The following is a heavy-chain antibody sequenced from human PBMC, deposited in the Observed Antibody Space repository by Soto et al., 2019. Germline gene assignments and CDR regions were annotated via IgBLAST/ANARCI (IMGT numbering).Heavy chain of an antibody. Sequence: PSDTLSLTCAVYGGSFSGYYWSWIRQPPGKGLEWIGEINHSGSTNYNPSLKSRVTISVDTSKNQFSLKLSSVTAADTAVYYCARGYHSYRYYYYGMDVWGQGTTVTVSS. J-gene: IGHJ6*02. CDR2: INHSGST. D-gene: IGHD1-26*01. CDR1: GGSFSGYY. V-gene: IGHV4-34*01. CDR3: ARGYHSYRYYYYGMDV.